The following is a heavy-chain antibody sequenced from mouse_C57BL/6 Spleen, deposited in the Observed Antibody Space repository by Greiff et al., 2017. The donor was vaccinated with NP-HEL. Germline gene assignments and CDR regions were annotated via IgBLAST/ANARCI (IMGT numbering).Heavy chain of an antibody. CDR2: IYPGDGDT. J-gene: IGHJ3*01. CDR3: ARGDYYGSSYVWFAY. CDR1: GYAFSSSW. V-gene: IGHV1-82*01. Sequence: VKLQESGPELVKPGASVKISCKASGYAFSSSWMNWVKQRPGKGLEWIGRIYPGDGDTNYNGKFKGKATLTADKSSSTAYMQLSSLTSEDSAVYFCARGDYYGSSYVWFAYWGQGTLVTVSA. D-gene: IGHD1-1*01.